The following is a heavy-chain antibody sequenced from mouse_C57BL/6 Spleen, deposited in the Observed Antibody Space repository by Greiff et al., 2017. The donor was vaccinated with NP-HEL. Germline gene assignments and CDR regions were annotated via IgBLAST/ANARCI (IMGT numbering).Heavy chain of an antibody. J-gene: IGHJ2*01. CDR3: ARIAGQLRLYLDY. CDR2: IWWDDDK. V-gene: IGHV8-8*01. Sequence: QVQLKESGPGILQPSQTLSLTCSFSGFSLSTFGMGVGWIRQPSGKGLEWLAHIWWDDDKYFNPALKSRLTVSKDTSKNQVFLKIDNVDTADTATYYCARIAGQLRLYLDYWGQGTTLTVSS. CDR1: GFSLSTFGMG. D-gene: IGHD3-2*02.